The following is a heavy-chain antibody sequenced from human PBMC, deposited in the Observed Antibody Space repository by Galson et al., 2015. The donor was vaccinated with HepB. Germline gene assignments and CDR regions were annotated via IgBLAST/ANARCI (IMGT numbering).Heavy chain of an antibody. V-gene: IGHV4-39*01. CDR2: IYYSGST. CDR1: GGSISSRNYY. Sequence: SETLSLTCAVSGGSISSRNYYWGWIRQPPGKGPEWIGSIYYSGSTYYNPSLKSRVTISVDTSKNQFSLKLSSVTAADTAVYYCASMVPGGIMVRGDVDYWGQGTLVTVSS. J-gene: IGHJ4*02. CDR3: ASMVPGGIMVRGDVDY. D-gene: IGHD3-10*01.